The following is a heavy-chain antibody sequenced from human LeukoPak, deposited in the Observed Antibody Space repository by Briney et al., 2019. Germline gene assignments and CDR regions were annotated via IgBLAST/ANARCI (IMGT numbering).Heavy chain of an antibody. CDR1: GLTFSDYY. J-gene: IGHJ5*02. CDR3: ATDGAGFDT. Sequence: KPGGPLRLSCAASGLTFSDYYMSWIRQAPGKGLEWLSYINIGGTNTHYADSVKGRFTISRDNAKKSLYLEMTNLRAEDTAVYYCATDGAGFDTWGQGVLVTVSS. V-gene: IGHV3-11*01. CDR2: INIGGTNT.